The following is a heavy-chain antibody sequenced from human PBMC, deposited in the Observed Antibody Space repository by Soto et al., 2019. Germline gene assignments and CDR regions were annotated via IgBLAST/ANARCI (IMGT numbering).Heavy chain of an antibody. J-gene: IGHJ6*02. Sequence: EVQLVESGGGLVQPGRSLRLSCAASGVIFDDYAMHWVRQAPGKGLEWVAVISGNSGSLGYADSVKGRFTISRDNAKNSLYLQMNRLRAEDTALYYCAKDRYSSSAYYYYGMDAWGQGTTVTVSS. D-gene: IGHD6-6*01. V-gene: IGHV3-9*01. CDR3: AKDRYSSSAYYYYGMDA. CDR2: ISGNSGSL. CDR1: GVIFDDYA.